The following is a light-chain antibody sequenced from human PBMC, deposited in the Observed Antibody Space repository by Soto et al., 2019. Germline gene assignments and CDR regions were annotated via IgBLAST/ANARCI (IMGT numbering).Light chain of an antibody. J-gene: IGKJ5*01. CDR3: QQYGGAPDT. CDR1: QSVSSSY. Sequence: EIVLTQSPGTLSLSPWERSTLSFMSSQSVSSSYLAWYQQKPGQAPRLLIYGASSRATGIPDRISGGGSGTDFTLTISRLEPEDSAVYYCQQYGGAPDTFGQGTRLEIK. V-gene: IGKV3-20*01. CDR2: GAS.